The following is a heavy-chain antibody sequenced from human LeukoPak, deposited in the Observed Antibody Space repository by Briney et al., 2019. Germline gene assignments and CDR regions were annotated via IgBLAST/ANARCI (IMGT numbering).Heavy chain of an antibody. Sequence: SETLSLTCTVSGGSISSYYWSWIRQPPGKGLEWIGYIYYSGSTNYNPSLKSRVTISVDTSKNQFSLKLSSVTAADTAVYYCARGGWYDILTGYYWSAFDIWGQGTMVTVSS. V-gene: IGHV4-59*01. CDR3: ARGGWYDILTGYYWSAFDI. CDR2: IYYSGST. J-gene: IGHJ3*02. D-gene: IGHD3-9*01. CDR1: GGSISSYY.